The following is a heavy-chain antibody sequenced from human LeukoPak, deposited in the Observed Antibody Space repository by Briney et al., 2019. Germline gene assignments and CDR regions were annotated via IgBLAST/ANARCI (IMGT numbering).Heavy chain of an antibody. CDR2: VYGGGST. D-gene: IGHD1-26*01. J-gene: IGHJ3*01. V-gene: IGHV3-53*05. Sequence: TGGSLRLSCAASGFTVSNNYMSWVRQAPGKGLEWVSVVYGGGSTYYADSVKGRFTISRDNSKNSLYLQMNSLRTEDTAVYYYAKANPLIVGARAGGPINFWGQGTRVTVSS. CDR3: AKANPLIVGARAGGPINF. CDR1: GFTVSNNY.